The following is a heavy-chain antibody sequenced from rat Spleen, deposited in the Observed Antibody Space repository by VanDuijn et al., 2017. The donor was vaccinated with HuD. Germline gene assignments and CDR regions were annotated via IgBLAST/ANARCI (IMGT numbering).Heavy chain of an antibody. J-gene: IGHJ2*01. CDR2: ISYSGST. CDR1: GYSITSNY. CDR3: ARCGSYYGYTYVDY. V-gene: IGHV3-1*01. D-gene: IGHD1-9*01. Sequence: EVQLQESGPGLVKPSQSLSLTCSVTGYSITSNYWGWIRKFPGNKMEWMGYISYSGSTSYNPSLKSRISITRDTSKNQFFLQLNSATTEDTATYYCARCGSYYGYTYVDYWGQGVMVTVSS.